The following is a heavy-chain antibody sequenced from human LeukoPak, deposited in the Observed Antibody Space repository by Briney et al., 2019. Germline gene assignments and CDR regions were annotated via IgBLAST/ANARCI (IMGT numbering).Heavy chain of an antibody. CDR3: ARPPQPGGYSSSNVFDY. Sequence: GRSLRLSCAASGFTFSSYAMHWVRQAPGKGLEWVAVISYDGSNKYYADSVKGRFTISRDNSKNTLYLQMNSLRAEDTAVYYCARPPQPGGYSSSNVFDYWGQGTLVTVSS. V-gene: IGHV3-30-3*01. CDR2: ISYDGSNK. D-gene: IGHD6-13*01. CDR1: GFTFSSYA. J-gene: IGHJ4*02.